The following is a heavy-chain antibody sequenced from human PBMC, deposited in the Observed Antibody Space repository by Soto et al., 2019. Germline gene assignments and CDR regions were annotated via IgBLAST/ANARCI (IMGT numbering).Heavy chain of an antibody. Sequence: LSLTCTVSGGSISSSSYYWGWIRQPPGKGLEWIGSIYYSGSTYYNPSLKSRVTISVDTSKNQFSLKLSSVTAADTAVYYCARTGHAVEYYYYGMDVWGQGTTVTVSS. CDR3: ARTGHAVEYYYYGMDV. J-gene: IGHJ6*02. CDR1: GGSISSSSYY. CDR2: IYYSGST. V-gene: IGHV4-39*01.